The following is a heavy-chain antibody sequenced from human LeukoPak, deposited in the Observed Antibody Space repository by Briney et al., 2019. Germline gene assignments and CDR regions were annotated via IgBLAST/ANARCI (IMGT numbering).Heavy chain of an antibody. V-gene: IGHV1-18*04. CDR2: ISAYNGNT. Sequence: ASVKVSCKASGYTFTGYYMHWARQAPGQGLEWMGWISAYNGNTNYAQKLQGRVTMTTDTSTSTAYMELRSLRSDDTAVYYCARETGYSGSEPYNWFDPWGQGTLVTVSS. CDR3: ARETGYSGSEPYNWFDP. J-gene: IGHJ5*02. CDR1: GYTFTGYY. D-gene: IGHD6-6*01.